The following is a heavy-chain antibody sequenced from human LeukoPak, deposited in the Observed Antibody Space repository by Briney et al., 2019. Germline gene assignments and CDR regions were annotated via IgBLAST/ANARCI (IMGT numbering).Heavy chain of an antibody. CDR2: ISGSGGIT. CDR3: ARTGYSSGWSNPYYYYYGMDV. V-gene: IGHV3-23*01. Sequence: GGSLRLSCAASGFTFGSYAMNWVRQAPGKGLEWVSAISGSGGITYYADSVKGRFTISRDNSKNTLYLQMNSLRAEDTAVYYCARTGYSSGWSNPYYYYYGMDVWGQGTTVTVSS. J-gene: IGHJ6*02. CDR1: GFTFGSYA. D-gene: IGHD6-19*01.